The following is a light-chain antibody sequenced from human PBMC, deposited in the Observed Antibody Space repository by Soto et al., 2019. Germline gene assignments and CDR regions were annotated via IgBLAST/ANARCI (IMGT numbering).Light chain of an antibody. CDR3: QQYSSSPGT. CDR2: GAS. J-gene: IGKJ1*01. Sequence: EIVLTQSPGTLSLSPGERATLSCRASQRLTSNYLAWYQQKPGQATRLLIYGASSRATGIPDRFSGSGSGTDFTLTISRLEPEDFAVYSCQQYSSSPGTFGQGTKVEIK. CDR1: QRLTSNY. V-gene: IGKV3-20*01.